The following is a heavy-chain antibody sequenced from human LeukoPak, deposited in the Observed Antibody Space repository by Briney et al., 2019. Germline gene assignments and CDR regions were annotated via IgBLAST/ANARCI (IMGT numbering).Heavy chain of an antibody. CDR3: ARVSNQYDILTGYYVGGGMDV. Sequence: PSETLSLTCTVSGGSISSGGYYWSWIRQHPGKGLEWIGYIYYSGSTNYSPSLKSRVTISVDTSKNQFSLKLSSVTAADTAVYYCARVSNQYDILTGYYVGGGMDVWGQGTTVTVSS. CDR1: GGSISSGGYY. D-gene: IGHD3-9*01. CDR2: IYYSGST. V-gene: IGHV4-61*08. J-gene: IGHJ6*02.